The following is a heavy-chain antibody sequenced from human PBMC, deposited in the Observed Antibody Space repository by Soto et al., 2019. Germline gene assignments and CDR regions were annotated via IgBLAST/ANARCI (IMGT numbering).Heavy chain of an antibody. V-gene: IGHV3-7*04. D-gene: IGHD3-10*01. CDR2: IKEDGAEI. CDR1: GFTFSSHW. CDR3: VRSSGWTGDY. Sequence: GGSLRFSCVASGFTFSSHWMNWVRRVPGKGLEWVANIKEDGAEINYVDSVKGRFAISRDNAKNSLYLQMNSLRVDDTAVYHCVRSSGWTGDYWGQGILVTVSS. J-gene: IGHJ4*02.